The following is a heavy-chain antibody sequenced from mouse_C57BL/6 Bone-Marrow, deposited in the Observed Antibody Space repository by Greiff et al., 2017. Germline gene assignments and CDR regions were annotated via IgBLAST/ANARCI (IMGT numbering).Heavy chain of an antibody. J-gene: IGHJ2*01. V-gene: IGHV5-4*01. CDR2: ISDGGSYT. CDR3: ARGENSNYVGY. Sequence: EVQLEESGGGLVKPGGSLKLSCAASGFTFSSYAMSWVRQTPEKRLEWVATISDGGSYTYYPDNVKGRFTISRDNAKNNLYLQMSHLKSEDTAMYYCARGENSNYVGYWGQGTTLTVSS. D-gene: IGHD2-5*01. CDR1: GFTFSSYA.